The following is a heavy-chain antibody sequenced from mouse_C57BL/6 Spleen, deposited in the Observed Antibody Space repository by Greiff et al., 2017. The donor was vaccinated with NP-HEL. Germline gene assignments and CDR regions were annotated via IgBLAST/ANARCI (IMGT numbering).Heavy chain of an antibody. CDR2: IYPGDGDT. V-gene: IGHV1-82*01. CDR1: GYAFSSSW. Sequence: QVQLKQSGPELVKPGASVKISCKASGYAFSSSWMNWVKQRPGKGLEWIGRIYPGDGDTNYNGKFKGKATLTADKSSSTAYMQLSSLTSEDSAVYFCASFYYGNYDYAMDYWGQGTSVTVSS. CDR3: ASFYYGNYDYAMDY. D-gene: IGHD2-1*01. J-gene: IGHJ4*01.